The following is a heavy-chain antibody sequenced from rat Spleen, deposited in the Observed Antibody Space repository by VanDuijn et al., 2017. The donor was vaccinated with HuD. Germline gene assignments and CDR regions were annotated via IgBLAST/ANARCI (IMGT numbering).Heavy chain of an antibody. D-gene: IGHD3-4*01. CDR2: ISYDGSSP. Sequence: EVQLVESDGGLVQPGRSLKLSCAASGFTFSDYFMAWVRQAPTKGLEWVAMISYDGSSPYYRDSVKGRFTISRDNAKSTLYLQMDSLRSEDTATYYCARHMANPYYVMDAWGQGASVTVSS. CDR1: GFTFSDYF. J-gene: IGHJ4*01. CDR3: ARHMANPYYVMDA. V-gene: IGHV5-29*01.